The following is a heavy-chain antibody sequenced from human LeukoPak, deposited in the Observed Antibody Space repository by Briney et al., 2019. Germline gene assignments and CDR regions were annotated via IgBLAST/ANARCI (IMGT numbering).Heavy chain of an antibody. V-gene: IGHV3-43*01. D-gene: IGHD5-18*01. CDR2: INWDGGTT. Sequence: PGGSLRLTRAASGFVFEESTMHWVRQAPGKGLEWVSLINWDGGTTHYAGSVKGRFTISRDNSKNSLYLQLNSLTSDDTALYYCATGDEDSPMNFYHWGQGTLVTVSS. J-gene: IGHJ4*02. CDR3: ATGDEDSPMNFYH. CDR1: GFVFEEST.